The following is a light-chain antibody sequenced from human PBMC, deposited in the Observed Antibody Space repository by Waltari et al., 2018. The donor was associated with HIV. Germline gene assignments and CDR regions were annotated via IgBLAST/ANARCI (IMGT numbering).Light chain of an antibody. CDR2: AAS. J-gene: IGKJ1*01. CDR1: QSISSY. Sequence: DIQMTQSPSSLPASVGDRLTITCRASQSISSYLNWYQQKPGRAPELLIYAASSLQTGVPSRFSASGFGTDFTLTINSLQPEDFASYFCLQTYSSLWTFGQGTKV. V-gene: IGKV1-39*01. CDR3: LQTYSSLWT.